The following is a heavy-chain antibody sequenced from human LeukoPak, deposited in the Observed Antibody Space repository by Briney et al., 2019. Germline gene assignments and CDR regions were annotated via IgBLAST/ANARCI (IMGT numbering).Heavy chain of an antibody. CDR2: ISGSGGST. J-gene: IGHJ4*02. CDR1: GFTFSSYA. V-gene: IGHV3-23*01. Sequence: PGGSLRLSCAASGFTFSSYAMNWVRQAPGKGLEWVSTISGSGGSTYYADSVKGRFTISRDNAESTLYLQMNNLRAEDTAKYYCAKEFNSGYDLNSWGQGTLVTVSS. CDR3: AKEFNSGYDLNS. D-gene: IGHD5-12*01.